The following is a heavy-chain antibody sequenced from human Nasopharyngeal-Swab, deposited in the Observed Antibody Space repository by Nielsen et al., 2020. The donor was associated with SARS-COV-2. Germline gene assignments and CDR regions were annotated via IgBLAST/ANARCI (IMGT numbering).Heavy chain of an antibody. CDR1: GFTVSSNY. CDR3: ARDKIAVAENVYYYYYGMDV. D-gene: IGHD6-19*01. V-gene: IGHV3-53*01. CDR2: IYSGGST. Sequence: GESLKISCAASGFTVSSNYMSWVRQAPGKGLEWVSVIYSGGSTYYADSVKGRFTISRHNSKNTLYLQMNSLRAEDTAVYYCARDKIAVAENVYYYYYGMDVWGQGTTVTVSS. J-gene: IGHJ6*02.